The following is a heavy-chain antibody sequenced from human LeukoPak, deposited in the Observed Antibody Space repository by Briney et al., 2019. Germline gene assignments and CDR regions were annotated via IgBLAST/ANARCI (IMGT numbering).Heavy chain of an antibody. Sequence: GGSLRLSCAASGFTFSSYSINWDRQAPGKGLEWVSTISGSGGSTYYADSVKGRFTISRDTSKNTLYLQMNSLRAEDTAVYYCAKTGAVAPLNWFDPWGQGTLVTVSS. CDR1: GFTFSSYS. J-gene: IGHJ5*02. V-gene: IGHV3-23*01. CDR2: ISGSGGST. CDR3: AKTGAVAPLNWFDP. D-gene: IGHD6-19*01.